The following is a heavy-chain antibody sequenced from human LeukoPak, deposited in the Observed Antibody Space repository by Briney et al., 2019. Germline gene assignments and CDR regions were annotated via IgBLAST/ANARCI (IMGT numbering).Heavy chain of an antibody. CDR3: ARDDSGSFDY. D-gene: IGHD1-26*01. J-gene: IGHJ4*02. CDR2: IYYSGST. Sequence: SETLPLTCTVSGGSISSSSYYWGWIRQPPGKGLEWIGSIYYSGSTYYNPSLKSRVTISVDTSKNQFSLKLSSVTAADTAVYYCARDDSGSFDYWGQGTLVTVSS. V-gene: IGHV4-39*07. CDR1: GGSISSSSYY.